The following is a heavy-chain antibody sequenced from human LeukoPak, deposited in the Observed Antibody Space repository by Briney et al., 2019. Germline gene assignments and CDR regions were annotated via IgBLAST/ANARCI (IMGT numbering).Heavy chain of an antibody. CDR3: ARDLVGGVAGPGGYYYYMDV. Sequence: ASVKVSCKASGYTFTSYAMHWVRQAPGQRLEWMGWINAGNGNTKYSQKIQGRVTITRDTSASTAYMELSSLRSEDTAVYYCARDLVGGVAGPGGYYYYMDVWGKGTTVTVSS. CDR2: INAGNGNT. J-gene: IGHJ6*03. CDR1: GYTFTSYA. D-gene: IGHD6-19*01. V-gene: IGHV1-3*01.